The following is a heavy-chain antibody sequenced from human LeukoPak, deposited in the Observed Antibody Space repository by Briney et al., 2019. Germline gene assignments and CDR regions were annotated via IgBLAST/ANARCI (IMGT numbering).Heavy chain of an antibody. CDR2: INQDGREE. CDR3: SGGQPFGDY. V-gene: IGHV3-7*03. D-gene: IGHD2-2*01. J-gene: IGHJ4*02. CDR1: GFTFSSYW. Sequence: GGSLRLSCAASGFTFSSYWMHWVRQAPGKGLEWVANINQDGREEHFVDSVKGRFTISRDNPKNSLYLQMNGLRAEDTAVYYCSGGQPFGDYWGQGALVTVSS.